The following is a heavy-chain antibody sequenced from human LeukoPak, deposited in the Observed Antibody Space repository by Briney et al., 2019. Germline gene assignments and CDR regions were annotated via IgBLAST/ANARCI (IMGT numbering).Heavy chain of an antibody. CDR2: INPNSGGT. J-gene: IGHJ4*02. CDR3: AGLDERDY. CDR1: AYTFTGYY. V-gene: IGHV1-2*02. Sequence: ASVKVSCKASAYTFTGYYMHWVRQAPGQGLEWMGWINPNSGGTNYAQKFQGRVTMTSDTAISTAYMELSRLRSDDTAVYYCAGLDERDYWGQGTLVTVSS.